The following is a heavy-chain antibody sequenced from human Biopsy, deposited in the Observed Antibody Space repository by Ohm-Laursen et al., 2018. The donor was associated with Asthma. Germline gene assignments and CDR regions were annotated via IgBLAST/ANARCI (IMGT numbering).Heavy chain of an antibody. CDR2: IHNSGNT. V-gene: IGHV4-59*07. CDR3: ARGQGRGIQLWSLDP. Sequence: DTLSLTCSVFGGSISSDYWSWLRQSPGKGLEWIGYIHNSGNTNYNPSLKSRVTISLDTSKNHFSLRLSFVTAADTAVYFCARGQGRGIQLWSLDPWGQGILVTVSS. CDR1: GGSISSDY. D-gene: IGHD5-18*01. J-gene: IGHJ5*02.